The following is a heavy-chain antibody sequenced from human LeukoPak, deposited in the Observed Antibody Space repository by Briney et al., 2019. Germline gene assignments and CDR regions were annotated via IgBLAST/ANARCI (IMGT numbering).Heavy chain of an antibody. D-gene: IGHD5-12*01. CDR1: GFTFSSYG. V-gene: IGHV3-48*01. CDR2: ISSSSSTI. Sequence: GGSLRLSCAASGFTFSSYGMTWVRQAPGKGLEWVSYISSSSSTIYYADSVKGRFTISRDNAKNSLYLQLNSLRAEDTAVYYCARGPSGYHNTGGQGTLVTVSS. CDR3: ARGPSGYHNT. J-gene: IGHJ4*02.